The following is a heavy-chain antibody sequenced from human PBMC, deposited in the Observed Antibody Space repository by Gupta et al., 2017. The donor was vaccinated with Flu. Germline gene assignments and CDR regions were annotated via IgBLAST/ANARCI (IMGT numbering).Heavy chain of an antibody. CDR3: AKDWKWNYNNYGMNV. V-gene: IGHV3-30*18. CDR1: GFSFSNYG. Sequence: QEQVVESGGGVVQPGRSLRLYCAASGFSFSNYGIHWVRQARGKGLEWVAVTYDDGSSKNYADSVKGRFTIARDNSKNTLYLQMNSLRTEDTAVYHCAKDWKWNYNNYGMNVWGQGTTVIVSS. D-gene: IGHD5-24*01. CDR2: TYDDGSSK. J-gene: IGHJ6*02.